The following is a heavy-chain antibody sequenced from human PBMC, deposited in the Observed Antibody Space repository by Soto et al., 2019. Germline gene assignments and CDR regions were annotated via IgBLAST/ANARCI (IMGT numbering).Heavy chain of an antibody. J-gene: IGHJ6*02. D-gene: IGHD3-22*01. CDR3: AREGGYFDSSGSGVYHYHGVDV. Sequence: SETLSLTCAVPGYSISLGYYWGWIRQPPGKGLEWIGSIYHSGNTYYNPSLKSRVSISLDTSKNHFSLELTSVTAADTAVYYCAREGGYFDSSGSGVYHYHGVDVWGQGTTVTVSS. CDR1: GYSISLGYY. V-gene: IGHV4-38-2*02. CDR2: IYHSGNT.